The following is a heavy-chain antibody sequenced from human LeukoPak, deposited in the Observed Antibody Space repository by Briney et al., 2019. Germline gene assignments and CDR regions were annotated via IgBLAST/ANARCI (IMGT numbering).Heavy chain of an antibody. Sequence: GGSLRLSCAASGFSFSNTWMNWVRQAPGKGLEWVANIKEDGSEKDYVDSVKGRFTISRDNAKNSLYLQMNSLRAEDTAVYYCARGRWYLDNWGQGTLVTVSS. CDR3: ARGRWYLDN. D-gene: IGHD4-23*01. CDR2: IKEDGSEK. CDR1: GFSFSNTW. V-gene: IGHV3-7*03. J-gene: IGHJ4*02.